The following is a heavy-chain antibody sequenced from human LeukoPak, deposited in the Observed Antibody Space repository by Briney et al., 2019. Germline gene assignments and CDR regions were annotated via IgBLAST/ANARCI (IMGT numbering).Heavy chain of an antibody. CDR3: AYRQSKVVPDI. Sequence: SETLSLTCTVSGGSISSYYWSWIRQPPGKGLEWIGYIYYSGSTNYNPSLKSRGTISVDTSKNQFSLKLSSVTAADTAVYYCAYRQSKVVPDIWGQGTMVTVSS. CDR2: IYYSGST. V-gene: IGHV4-59*08. D-gene: IGHD3-22*01. CDR1: GGSISSYY. J-gene: IGHJ3*02.